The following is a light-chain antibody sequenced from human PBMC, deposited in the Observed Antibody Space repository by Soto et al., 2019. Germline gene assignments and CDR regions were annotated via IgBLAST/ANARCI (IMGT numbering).Light chain of an antibody. CDR2: GAS. Sequence: EIVLTQSPGTLSLSPGERATLSCRASQSNSSSYLAWYQQKPGQAPRLLVYGASSRATGIPDRFSGSGSGTDFTLTISRLEPEDFAVYYCQQYGSSRFTFGPGTKVDIK. J-gene: IGKJ3*01. CDR1: QSNSSSY. V-gene: IGKV3-20*01. CDR3: QQYGSSRFT.